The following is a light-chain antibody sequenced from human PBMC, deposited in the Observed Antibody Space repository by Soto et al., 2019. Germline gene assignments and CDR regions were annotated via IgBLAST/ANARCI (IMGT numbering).Light chain of an antibody. J-gene: IGKJ1*01. Sequence: EVVMRQSPATLSVSPGEGATLSCMASQGIGNYLGWYQLKRGQAPRLLIYGTSTRATGIPDRFSGSGSGTDFTLTISRLEPEDFAVYYCQQYGSSPWPFGQGTKVDIK. CDR1: QGIGNY. CDR2: GTS. CDR3: QQYGSSPWP. V-gene: IGKV3-20*01.